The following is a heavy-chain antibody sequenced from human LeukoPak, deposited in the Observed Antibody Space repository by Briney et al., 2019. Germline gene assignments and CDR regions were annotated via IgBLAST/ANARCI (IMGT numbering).Heavy chain of an antibody. V-gene: IGHV4-34*01. Sequence: SETLSLTCAVYGGSFSGYYWSWIRQPPGKGLEWIGEINHSGSTNYNPSLKSRVTISVDTSKNQFSLRLSSVTAADTAVYYCAIRPHCSSTSCYSFDYWGQGTLVTVSS. CDR1: GGSFSGYY. D-gene: IGHD2-2*02. J-gene: IGHJ4*02. CDR3: AIRPHCSSTSCYSFDY. CDR2: INHSGST.